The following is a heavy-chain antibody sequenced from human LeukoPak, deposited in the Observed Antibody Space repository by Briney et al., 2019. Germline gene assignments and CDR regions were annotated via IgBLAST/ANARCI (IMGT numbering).Heavy chain of an antibody. V-gene: IGHV4-30-4*01. CDR3: ARDRGGGYYDVSGYLDDAFEI. D-gene: IGHD3-16*01. CDR1: GGAIRSGKYY. J-gene: IGHJ3*02. CDR2: IYYSGST. Sequence: SETLSLTCTVSGGAIRSGKYYWNWIRQPPGKGLEWIGYIYYSGSTYYNPSLKSRVTISVDTSQNQFSLKLSSVTAADTAVYYCARDRGGGYYDVSGYLDDAFEIWGQGTLVTVCS.